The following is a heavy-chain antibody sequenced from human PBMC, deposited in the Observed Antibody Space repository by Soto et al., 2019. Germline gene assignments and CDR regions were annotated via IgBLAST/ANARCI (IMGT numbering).Heavy chain of an antibody. CDR1: GGSISSYY. Sequence: PSETLSLTCTVSGGSISSYYWSWIRQPPGKGLEWIGYIYYSGSTNYNPSLKSRVTISVDTSKNQFSLKLSSVTAADTAVYYCAGSAYFYYMDVWGKGTTVTVS. D-gene: IGHD1-26*01. V-gene: IGHV4-59*08. CDR3: AGSAYFYYMDV. CDR2: IYYSGST. J-gene: IGHJ6*03.